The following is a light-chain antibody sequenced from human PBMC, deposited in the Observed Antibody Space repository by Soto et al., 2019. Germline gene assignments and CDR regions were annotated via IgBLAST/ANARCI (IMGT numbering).Light chain of an antibody. CDR1: SSDVGGYNY. Sequence: QSALTQPRSVSGSPGQSVTISCTGTSSDVGGYNYVSWYQQHPGKAPKLMIYDVSQRPSGVPDRFSGSRSSNTASLTISGLQAEDEADYYCCSYAGSYTYVFGPGTKVTVL. J-gene: IGLJ1*01. CDR2: DVS. CDR3: CSYAGSYTYV. V-gene: IGLV2-11*01.